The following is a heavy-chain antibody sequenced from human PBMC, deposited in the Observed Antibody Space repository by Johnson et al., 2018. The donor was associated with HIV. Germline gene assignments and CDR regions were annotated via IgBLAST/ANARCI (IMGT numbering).Heavy chain of an antibody. CDR1: GFTFSTYD. D-gene: IGHD2-15*01. V-gene: IGHV3-30*02. CDR2: ARFDEVSK. J-gene: IGHJ3*02. Sequence: QVQLVESGGGVVQPGTSLRLSCAASGFTFSTYDMHWVRQAPGKGLEWVAVARFDEVSKYYIDSVKGRFTISRDNSKNTLSLQMNSLRAEDTAVYYCAKSDCSGGSCYSVWRHAFDIWGQGTMVTVSS. CDR3: AKSDCSGGSCYSVWRHAFDI.